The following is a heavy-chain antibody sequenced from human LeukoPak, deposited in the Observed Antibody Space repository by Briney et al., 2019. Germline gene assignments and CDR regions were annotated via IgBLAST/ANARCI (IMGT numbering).Heavy chain of an antibody. CDR1: GGSISSGSYY. V-gene: IGHV4-61*02. CDR2: IYTSGST. J-gene: IGHJ5*02. Sequence: PSETLSLTCTVSGGSISSGSYYWSWIRQPAGKGLEWIGRIYTSGSTNYNPSLKSRVTISVDTSKNQFSLKLSSVTAADTAVYYCARAAFGELSYGLTRPFDPWGQGTLVTVSS. CDR3: ARAAFGELSYGLTRPFDP. D-gene: IGHD3-10*01.